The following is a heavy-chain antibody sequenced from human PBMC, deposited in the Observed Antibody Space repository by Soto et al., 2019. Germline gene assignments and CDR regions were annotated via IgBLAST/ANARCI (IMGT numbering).Heavy chain of an antibody. J-gene: IGHJ4*02. CDR1: GGSISSHY. CDR3: ARDYDYDILTGNPGPFDY. D-gene: IGHD3-9*01. Sequence: PSETLSLTCSVSGGSISSHYWSWIRQPPGKGLEWIGYIYNTWNTNYNPSLKSRVTISVDTSKNQFSLKLTSVTAADTAVYYCARDYDYDILTGNPGPFDYWGQGTRVTVSP. CDR2: IYNTWNT. V-gene: IGHV4-59*11.